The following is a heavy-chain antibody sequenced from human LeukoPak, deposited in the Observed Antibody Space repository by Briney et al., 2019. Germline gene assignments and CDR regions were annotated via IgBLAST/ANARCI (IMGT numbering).Heavy chain of an antibody. Sequence: GRSLRLSCAASGFTFDDYAMHWVRQAPGKGLEWVSGISWNSGSIGYADSVKGRFTISRDNAKNSLYLQVNSLRAEDTALYYCAKDKSGYLYFDYWGQGTLVTVSS. CDR2: ISWNSGSI. D-gene: IGHD5-12*01. CDR1: GFTFDDYA. J-gene: IGHJ4*02. CDR3: AKDKSGYLYFDY. V-gene: IGHV3-9*01.